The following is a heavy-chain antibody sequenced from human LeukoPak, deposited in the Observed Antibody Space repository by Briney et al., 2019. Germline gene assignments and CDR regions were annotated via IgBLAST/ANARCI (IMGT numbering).Heavy chain of an antibody. CDR3: AENSALEY. V-gene: IGHV3-30-3*01. Sequence: GGSLRLSCAASGFTFSSYAMHWVRQAPGKGLEWVAVISYDGSNKYYADSVKGRFTTSRDNSKNTLYLQMNSLRAEDTAVYYCAENSALEYWGQGTLVTVSS. CDR1: GFTFSSYA. D-gene: IGHD1/OR15-1a*01. J-gene: IGHJ4*02. CDR2: ISYDGSNK.